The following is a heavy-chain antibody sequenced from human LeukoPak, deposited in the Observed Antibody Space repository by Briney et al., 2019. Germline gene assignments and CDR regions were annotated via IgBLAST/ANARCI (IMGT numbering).Heavy chain of an antibody. V-gene: IGHV1-69*05. CDR2: IIPIFGTA. CDR3: ARDQEGFDY. CDR1: GGTVISYA. Sequence: SVKVSCKASGGTVISYAISWVRQAPGQGLEWMGGIIPIFGTANYAQKFQGRVTVTRDTSTSTVHMELSGLRSEDTAVYYCARDQEGFDYWGQGTLVTVSS. J-gene: IGHJ4*02.